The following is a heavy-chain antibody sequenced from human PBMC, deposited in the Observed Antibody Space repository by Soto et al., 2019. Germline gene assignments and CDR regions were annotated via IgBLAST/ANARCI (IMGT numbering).Heavy chain of an antibody. CDR1: GFTFSSYS. Sequence: PGGSLRLSCAASGFTFSSYSMNWVRQAPGKGLEWVSSISSSSYIYYADSVKGRFTISRDNAKNSLYLQMNSLRAEDTAVYYCARVYCSSTSCFRGYYYGMDVWGQGTTVTVSS. D-gene: IGHD2-2*01. V-gene: IGHV3-21*01. CDR3: ARVYCSSTSCFRGYYYGMDV. J-gene: IGHJ6*02. CDR2: ISSSSYI.